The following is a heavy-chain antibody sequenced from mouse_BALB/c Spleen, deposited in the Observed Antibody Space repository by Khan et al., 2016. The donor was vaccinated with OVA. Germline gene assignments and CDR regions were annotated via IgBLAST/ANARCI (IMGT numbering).Heavy chain of an antibody. J-gene: IGHJ4*01. D-gene: IGHD2-10*01. Sequence: VMLVESGPGLVAPSQSLSITCTISGFSLTNYGVHWVRQPPGKGLEWLVVIWSDGSTTYNSVLQSRLTISKDNSKSQVFLKMNSLQTDDTAMYFCARQPYYHYNIMDYWGQGTSVTVSS. CDR1: GFSLTNYG. CDR3: ARQPYYHYNIMDY. CDR2: IWSDGST. V-gene: IGHV2-6-1*01.